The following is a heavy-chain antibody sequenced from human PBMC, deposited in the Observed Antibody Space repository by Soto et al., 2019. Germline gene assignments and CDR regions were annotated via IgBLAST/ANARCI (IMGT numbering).Heavy chain of an antibody. V-gene: IGHV5-51*01. CDR2: VYPADSKT. CDR1: GCSFSNNW. Sequence: PGESLKISCKGSGCSFSNNWIGWMRQMPGKGLEWMGIVYPADSKTRYSPSFEGQVTISADNSISTAYLQWSSLKASDTAMYYCAKFRVGGYCTSDVCYQFDNWGLGTLVTVSS. CDR3: AKFRVGGYCTSDVCYQFDN. J-gene: IGHJ4*02. D-gene: IGHD2-8*01.